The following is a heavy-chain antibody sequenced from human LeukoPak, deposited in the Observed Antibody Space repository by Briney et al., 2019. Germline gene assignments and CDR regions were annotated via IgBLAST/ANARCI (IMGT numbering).Heavy chain of an antibody. CDR1: GYTFTGYY. CDR2: INPNSNGT. Sequence: GASVKVSCKASGYTFTGYYMHWVRQAPGQGLEWMGWINPNSNGTHYPQKFQGRVTITRDTSINTAYMELSRLRSDDTAVYYCARERPERGYSGYDFDYWGQGTLVTVSS. V-gene: IGHV1-2*02. J-gene: IGHJ4*02. D-gene: IGHD5-12*01. CDR3: ARERPERGYSGYDFDY.